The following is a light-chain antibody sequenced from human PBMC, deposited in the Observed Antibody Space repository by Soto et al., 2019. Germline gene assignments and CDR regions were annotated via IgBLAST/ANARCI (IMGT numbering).Light chain of an antibody. V-gene: IGKV3-20*01. CDR3: HQYDSSSWT. J-gene: IGKJ1*01. CDR1: QGVDSSY. Sequence: EIVLTQSPGTLSLSPGERATVFCRASQGVDSSYLAWFQQKPGQAPRLLIYGASRRATGVPDRFSGCGSGTDFTLTITRLEPEDFAVYYCHQYDSSSWTFGQGTKVEI. CDR2: GAS.